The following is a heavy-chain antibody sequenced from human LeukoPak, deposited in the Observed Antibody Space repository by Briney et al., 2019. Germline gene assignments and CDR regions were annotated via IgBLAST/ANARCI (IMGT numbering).Heavy chain of an antibody. CDR3: ASQYQLLPGGFDY. V-gene: IGHV4-39*01. D-gene: IGHD2-2*01. CDR2: IYYSGST. Sequence: PSETLSPTCTVSGGSISSSSYYWGWIRQPPGKGLEWIGSIYYSGSTYYNPSLESRVTISVDTSKNQFSLKLSSVTAADTAVYYCASQYQLLPGGFDYWGQGTLVTVSS. J-gene: IGHJ4*02. CDR1: GGSISSSSYY.